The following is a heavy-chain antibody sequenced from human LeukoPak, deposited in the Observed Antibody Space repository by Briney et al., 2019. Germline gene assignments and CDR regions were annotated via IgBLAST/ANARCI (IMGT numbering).Heavy chain of an antibody. Sequence: SETLSLTCTVSGGFISSYYWSWIRQPPGKGLEWIGYIYYSGSTNYNPSLKSRVTISVDTSKNQFSLKLSSVTAADTAVYYCARGAAAGTVGFDYWGQGTLVTVSS. CDR3: ARGAAAGTVGFDY. CDR2: IYYSGST. V-gene: IGHV4-59*01. CDR1: GGFISSYY. D-gene: IGHD6-13*01. J-gene: IGHJ4*02.